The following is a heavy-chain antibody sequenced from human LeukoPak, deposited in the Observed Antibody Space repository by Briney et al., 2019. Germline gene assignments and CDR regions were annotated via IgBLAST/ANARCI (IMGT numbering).Heavy chain of an antibody. Sequence: GGSLRLSCAASGFTFSSYAMHWVRQAPGKGLEWVAVISYDGSNKYYADSVKGRFTISRDNSKNTLYLQMNSLRAEDTAVYYCARAGTSLRSNWFDPWGQGPLVTVSS. CDR3: ARAGTSLRSNWFDP. CDR1: GFTFSSYA. V-gene: IGHV3-30-3*01. D-gene: IGHD3-16*01. J-gene: IGHJ5*02. CDR2: ISYDGSNK.